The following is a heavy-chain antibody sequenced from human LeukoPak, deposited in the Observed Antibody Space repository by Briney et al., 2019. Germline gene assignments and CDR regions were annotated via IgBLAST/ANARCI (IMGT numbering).Heavy chain of an antibody. J-gene: IGHJ4*02. Sequence: WETLSLTCTVSGGSISSSSYYWGWIRQPPGKGLEWIGSIYYSGSTYYNPSLESRVTIFVDTSKKQFSLKLSSVTAADTAVYYCARQVYYYGSGSFDYWGQGTLVTVSS. CDR2: IYYSGST. V-gene: IGHV4-39*01. CDR1: GGSISSSSYY. D-gene: IGHD3-22*01. CDR3: ARQVYYYGSGSFDY.